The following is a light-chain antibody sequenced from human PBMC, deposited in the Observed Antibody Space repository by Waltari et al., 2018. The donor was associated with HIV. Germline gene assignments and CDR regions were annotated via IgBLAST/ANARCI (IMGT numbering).Light chain of an antibody. V-gene: IGLV2-11*01. J-gene: IGLJ1*01. CDR3: CSYGGSDTLYV. CDR1: SSDVGAYTY. Sequence: QSALTQPRSVSGSPGQSVTISCTGTSSDVGAYTYVARYQPHPGKAPKFLISEVSKRPSGVPDRFAGSKSGNTASLTISGLQAEDEAEYYCCSYGGSDTLYVFGTGTKVTVL. CDR2: EVS.